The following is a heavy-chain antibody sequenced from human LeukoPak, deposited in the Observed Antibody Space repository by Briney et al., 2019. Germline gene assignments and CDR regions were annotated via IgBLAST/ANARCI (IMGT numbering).Heavy chain of an antibody. CDR3: ARDRDYAGSGSPDS. D-gene: IGHD3-10*01. CDR1: GFTMSNNY. Sequence: GGSLRLSCAASGFTMSNNYMSWVRQAPGKGPEWVSVIYNGGITYYTDSVKGRFTISRDDSKNTLHLQMNSLRVDDTAVYYCARDRDYAGSGSPDSWGQGTLVTVSS. J-gene: IGHJ4*02. V-gene: IGHV3-66*01. CDR2: IYNGGIT.